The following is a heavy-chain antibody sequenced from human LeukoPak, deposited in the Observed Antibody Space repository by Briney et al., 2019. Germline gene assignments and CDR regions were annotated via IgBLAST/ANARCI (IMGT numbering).Heavy chain of an antibody. CDR3: ARECGYSSGWQPYYYYYGMDV. D-gene: IGHD6-19*01. Sequence: ASVKVSCKASGYTFTGYYMHWVRQAPGQGLEWMGWINPNSGGTNYAQKFQGRVTMTRDTSISTAYMELSRLRSDDTAVYYCARECGYSSGWQPYYYYYGMDVWGQGTTVTVSS. CDR1: GYTFTGYY. J-gene: IGHJ6*02. V-gene: IGHV1-2*02. CDR2: INPNSGGT.